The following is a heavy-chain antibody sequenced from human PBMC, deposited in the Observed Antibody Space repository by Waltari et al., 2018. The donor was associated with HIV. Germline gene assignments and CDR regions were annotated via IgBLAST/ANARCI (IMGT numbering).Heavy chain of an antibody. V-gene: IGHV4-59*11. CDR2: VYYIWTT. D-gene: IGHD2-8*01. CDR1: RGSRKSPY. J-gene: IGHJ6*02. Sequence: QVQLQESGPGLVKPSETLSLTCNVSRGSRKSPYWNWIRQKPGKGLEWIGFVYYIWTTVYSPSLGSRVTRSVGPSRNQFSLRRRSATAADTATYYCARGNCAIGSCFAVAFPFDIWGPGTTVTV. CDR3: ARGNCAIGSCFAVAFPFDI.